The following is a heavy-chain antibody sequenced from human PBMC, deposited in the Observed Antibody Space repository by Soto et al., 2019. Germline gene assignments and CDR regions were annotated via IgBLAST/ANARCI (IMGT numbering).Heavy chain of an antibody. Sequence: GGSLRLSCAASGFTFSSYAMSWVRQAPGKGLEWVSAISGSGGSTYYADSVKGRFTISRDNSKNTLYLQMNSLRAEDTAVYYCAKRVTAMVLYYYYGMDVWGQGTTVTVYS. CDR2: ISGSGGST. CDR3: AKRVTAMVLYYYYGMDV. V-gene: IGHV3-23*01. D-gene: IGHD5-18*01. J-gene: IGHJ6*02. CDR1: GFTFSSYA.